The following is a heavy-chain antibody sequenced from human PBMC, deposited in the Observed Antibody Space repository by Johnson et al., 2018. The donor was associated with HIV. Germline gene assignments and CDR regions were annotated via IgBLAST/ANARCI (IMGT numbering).Heavy chain of an antibody. D-gene: IGHD6-19*01. V-gene: IGHV3-13*01. J-gene: IGHJ3*02. CDR1: GFTFSSYD. CDR3: VRESLRRITVPGPGDAAFDI. CDR2: IGTAGDT. Sequence: VQLVESGGGLVQPGGSLRLSCAASGFTFSSYDMHWVRQATGKGLEWVSAIGTAGDTYYPGSVKGRFTISRENAKNSLYLQMDSLTAGDTAIYYCVRESLRRITVPGPGDAAFDIWGLGTMVTVSS.